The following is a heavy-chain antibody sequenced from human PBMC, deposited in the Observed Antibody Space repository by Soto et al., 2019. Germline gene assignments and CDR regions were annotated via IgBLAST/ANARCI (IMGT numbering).Heavy chain of an antibody. J-gene: IGHJ6*02. CDR2: ISYDGSNK. Sequence: GGSLRLSCAASGFTFSSYAMHWVRQAPGKGLEWVAVISYDGSNKYYADSVKGRFTISRDNSKNTLYLQMNSLRAEDTAVYYCAREGAARPVFVDGMDVWGQGTTVTVSS. CDR1: GFTFSSYA. V-gene: IGHV3-30-3*01. D-gene: IGHD6-6*01. CDR3: AREGAARPVFVDGMDV.